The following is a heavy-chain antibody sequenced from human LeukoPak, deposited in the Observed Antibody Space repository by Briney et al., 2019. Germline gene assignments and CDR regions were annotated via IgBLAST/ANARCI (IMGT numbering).Heavy chain of an antibody. Sequence: TGGSLRLSCAASGFTFSSYWMSWVRQPPGKGLEWVANIKQDGSEKYYADSVKGRFTISRDNAKNSLYLQMNSLRAEDMAFYYCTRSTGWYNYFDYWGQGTLVTVSS. J-gene: IGHJ4*02. CDR2: IKQDGSEK. CDR3: TRSTGWYNYFDY. D-gene: IGHD6-19*01. CDR1: GFTFSSYW. V-gene: IGHV3-7*03.